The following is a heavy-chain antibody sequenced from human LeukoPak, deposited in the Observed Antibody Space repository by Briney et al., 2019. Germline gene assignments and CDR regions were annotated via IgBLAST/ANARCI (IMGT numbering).Heavy chain of an antibody. V-gene: IGHV3-30*03. CDR3: GSKWELGY. CDR2: ISYDGSNK. CDR1: GFAFSTSA. Sequence: GGSLRLSCAASGFAFSTSAMHWVRQAPGKGLEWVALISYDGSNKHYADSVKGRFSISRDNSKNTTYLQMNSLRDEDTAVYYCGSKWELGYWGPGTLVTV. J-gene: IGHJ4*02. D-gene: IGHD1-26*01.